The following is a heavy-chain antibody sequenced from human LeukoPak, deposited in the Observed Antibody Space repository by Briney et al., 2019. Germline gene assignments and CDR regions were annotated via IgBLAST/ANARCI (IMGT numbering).Heavy chain of an antibody. Sequence: PGGSLRLSFAASGFTVSSNYMSWVRQAPGKGLEWVSVIYSGGSTYYADSVKGRFTISRDNSKNTLYLQMNSLRAEDTAVYYCAKRYYGSGSYIDYWGQGTLVTVSS. V-gene: IGHV3-53*01. D-gene: IGHD3-10*01. J-gene: IGHJ4*02. CDR2: IYSGGST. CDR1: GFTVSSNY. CDR3: AKRYYGSGSYIDY.